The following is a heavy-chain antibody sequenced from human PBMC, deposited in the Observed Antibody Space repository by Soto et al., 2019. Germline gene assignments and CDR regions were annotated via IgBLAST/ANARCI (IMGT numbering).Heavy chain of an antibody. V-gene: IGHV3-21*01. D-gene: IGHD1-26*01. CDR2: ISSSSSYI. CDR3: ARDKGGSYWEVPYYYYGMDV. J-gene: IGHJ6*02. Sequence: GGSLRLSCAASGFTFSSYSMNWVRQAPGKGLEWVSSISSSSSYIYYADSVKGRFTISRDNAKNSLYLQMNSLRAEDTAVYYCARDKGGSYWEVPYYYYGMDVWGQGTTVTVSS. CDR1: GFTFSSYS.